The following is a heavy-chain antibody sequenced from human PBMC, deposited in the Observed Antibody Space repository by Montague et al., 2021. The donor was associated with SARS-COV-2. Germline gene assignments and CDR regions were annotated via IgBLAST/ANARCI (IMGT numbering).Heavy chain of an antibody. J-gene: IGHJ4*02. D-gene: IGHD3-22*01. CDR3: AGGTKRVFTYDYDSSGYASDY. CDR1: GGSFSGYY. V-gene: IGHV4-34*01. Sequence: SETLSLTCAVYGGSFSGYYWSWIRQPPGKGLEWIGEINHSGSTKYNPSLKSRVTISVDTSKSQFSLKLSSVTAADTAVYYCAGGTKRVFTYDYDSSGYASDYWGQGTLVTVSS. CDR2: INHSGST.